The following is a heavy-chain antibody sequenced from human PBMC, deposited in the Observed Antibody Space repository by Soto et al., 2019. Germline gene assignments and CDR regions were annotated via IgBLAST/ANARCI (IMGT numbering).Heavy chain of an antibody. V-gene: IGHV3-53*01. CDR2: IYSGGST. CDR3: AKSTPYDFDP. Sequence: GGSLRLSCAVTGFSVSYNSMSWVRQAPGKGLEWVSVIYSGGSTYYADSVKGRFTISRDNSKNTLYLQMNSLRAEDTAVYYCAKSTPYDFDPWGQGTLVTVSS. D-gene: IGHD5-12*01. CDR1: GFSVSYNS. J-gene: IGHJ5*02.